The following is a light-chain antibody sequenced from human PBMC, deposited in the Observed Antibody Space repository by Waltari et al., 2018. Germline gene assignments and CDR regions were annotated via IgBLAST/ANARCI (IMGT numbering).Light chain of an antibody. CDR2: GAS. V-gene: IGKV3-15*01. CDR1: QSVSSN. CDR3: QQYNNWPPEDT. J-gene: IGKJ2*01. Sequence: ELVMTQSPATLSVSPGEGATLSCRASQSVSSNLAWYQHKPGQAPRLLIYGASTRATGIPARFSGSGSGTEFTLTISSLQSEDFAFYYCQQYNNWPPEDTFGQGTKLEIK.